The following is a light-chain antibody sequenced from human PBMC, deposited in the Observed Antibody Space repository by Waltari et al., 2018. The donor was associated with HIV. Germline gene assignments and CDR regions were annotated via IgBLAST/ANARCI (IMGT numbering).Light chain of an antibody. CDR3: TSYISGTTPV. CDR2: EVT. Sequence: QSALTQPASVSGSPGQSITISCDLNDSEHVSWYQRHPGKAPKVIIYEVTNRPSGLSNRFSGSKSGNTATLTISGLQPEDEADYFCTSYISGTTPVFGRGTRVTVL. V-gene: IGLV2-14*01. J-gene: IGLJ2*01. CDR1: DLNDSEH.